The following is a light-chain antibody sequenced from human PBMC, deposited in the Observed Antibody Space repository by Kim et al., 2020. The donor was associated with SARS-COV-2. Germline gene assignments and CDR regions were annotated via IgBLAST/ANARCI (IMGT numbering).Light chain of an antibody. CDR1: QYVGSN. J-gene: IGKJ1*01. CDR3: HQYNKWPWT. Sequence: EIVMTQSPATLSVSPGERVTLSCRASQYVGSNLAWYQQRPGQAPRLLIYNTYTRATGTPASFSGGGSGTEFTLTISSLESEDFAMYFCHQYNKWPWTFGQGTKVDIK. V-gene: IGKV3-15*01. CDR2: NTY.